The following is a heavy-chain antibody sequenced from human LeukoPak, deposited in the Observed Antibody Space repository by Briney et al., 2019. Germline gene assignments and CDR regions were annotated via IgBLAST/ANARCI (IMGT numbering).Heavy chain of an antibody. V-gene: IGHV5-51*01. CDR1: GYSFTSYW. CDR2: IYPGDSDT. CDR3: ARTSPPYYDSSGYYSTAHAFDI. J-gene: IGHJ3*02. Sequence: GESLKISCKGSGYSFTSYWIGWVRQMPGKGLEWMGIIYPGDSDTRYSPSFQGQVTISADKSISTAYLQWSSLKASDTAMYCCARTSPPYYDSSGYYSTAHAFDIWGQGTMVTVSS. D-gene: IGHD3-22*01.